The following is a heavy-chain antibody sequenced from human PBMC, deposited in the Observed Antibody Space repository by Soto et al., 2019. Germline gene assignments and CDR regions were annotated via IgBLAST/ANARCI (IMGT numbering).Heavy chain of an antibody. J-gene: IGHJ6*02. CDR3: ARGFRNGFNV. CDR1: GFTFSGYS. Sequence: EVQLVESGGGLVKPVGYLRLSCVASGFTFSGYSINWVRQAPGKGLEWVSYISGPSIYIYYADSVKGRFTISRDNAKRAVYLQMNSLRAEDTAVYYCARGFRNGFNVWGQGTTVSVSS. D-gene: IGHD2-8*01. V-gene: IGHV3-21*01. CDR2: ISGPSIYI.